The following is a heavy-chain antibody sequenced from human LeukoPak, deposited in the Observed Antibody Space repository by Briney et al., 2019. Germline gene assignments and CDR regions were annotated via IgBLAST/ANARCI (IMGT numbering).Heavy chain of an antibody. Sequence: SETLSLTCTVSGGSISSYYWSWIRQPPGKGLEWIGYIYYSGSTNYNPSLKSRVTISVDTSKNQFSLKLSSVAAADTAVYYCARGRFLEWLFWGQGTLVTVSS. J-gene: IGHJ4*02. CDR3: ARGRFLEWLF. CDR1: GGSISSYY. D-gene: IGHD3-3*01. V-gene: IGHV4-59*01. CDR2: IYYSGST.